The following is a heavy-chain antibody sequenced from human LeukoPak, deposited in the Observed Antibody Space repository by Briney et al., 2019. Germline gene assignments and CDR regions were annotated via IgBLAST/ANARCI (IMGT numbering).Heavy chain of an antibody. J-gene: IGHJ3*02. CDR2: VYYSGST. CDR3: ARARQPGVYAFDI. Sequence: PSETLSLTCSVSGGSITNYYWSWIRQPPGKEPEWIGYVYYSGSTTYSPSLKNRVTISVDTSKNQFSLKLSSVTAADTAVYYCARARQPGVYAFDIWGQGTMVTVSS. D-gene: IGHD6-13*01. V-gene: IGHV4-59*01. CDR1: GGSITNYY.